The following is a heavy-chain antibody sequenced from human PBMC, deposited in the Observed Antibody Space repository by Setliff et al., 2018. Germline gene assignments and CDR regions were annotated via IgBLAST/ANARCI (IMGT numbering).Heavy chain of an antibody. CDR1: GGSFSGYY. CDR2: INHTGST. Sequence: SETLSLTCAVYGGSFSGYYWSWIRQPPGKGLEWIGEINHTGSTNYSPSLKSRDTISVXXXKNXXXXXXXXXXXXXTAVYYCARGYCSSPSCFFAGWFDPWGQGTLVTVSS. V-gene: IGHV4-34*01. J-gene: IGHJ5*02. D-gene: IGHD2-2*01. CDR3: ARGYCSSPSCFFAGWFDP.